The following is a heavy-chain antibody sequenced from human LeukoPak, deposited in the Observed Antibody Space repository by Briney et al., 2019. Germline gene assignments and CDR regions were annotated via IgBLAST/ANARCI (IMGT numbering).Heavy chain of an antibody. V-gene: IGHV3-53*01. Sequence: GGSLRLSCAASGFTFSSNYMSWVRQAPGKGLEWVSVIYSGGSTYYADSVKGRFTISRDNSKNTLYLQMNSLRAEDTAVYYCARAPGLAAAGNELNYWGQGTLVTVSS. CDR1: GFTFSSNY. D-gene: IGHD6-13*01. CDR3: ARAPGLAAAGNELNY. J-gene: IGHJ4*02. CDR2: IYSGGST.